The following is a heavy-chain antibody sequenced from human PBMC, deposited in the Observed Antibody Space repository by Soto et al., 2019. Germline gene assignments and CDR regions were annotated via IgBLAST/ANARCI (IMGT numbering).Heavy chain of an antibody. CDR3: ARTQVDTAMVTYPYYYGMDV. CDR1: GFTFSSYA. Sequence: QVQLVESGGGVVQPGRSLRLSCAASGFTFSSYAMHWVRQAPGKGLEWVAVISYDGSKKYYADSVKGRFTISRDNSKNTLYLQMNSLRAEDTAVYYCARTQVDTAMVTYPYYYGMDVWGQGTTVTVSS. CDR2: ISYDGSKK. J-gene: IGHJ6*02. V-gene: IGHV3-30-3*01. D-gene: IGHD5-18*01.